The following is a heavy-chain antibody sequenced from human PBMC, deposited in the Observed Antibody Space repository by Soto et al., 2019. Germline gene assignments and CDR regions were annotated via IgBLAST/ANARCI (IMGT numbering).Heavy chain of an antibody. D-gene: IGHD3-16*01. Sequence: ASVKVSCKVSGYTLTELSMHWVRQAPGKGLERVGGFDPEDGETIYAQKFQGRVTMTEDTSTDTAYMELSSLRSEDTAVYYCATVGGVGAYYYGMDVWGQGTTVTVS. V-gene: IGHV1-24*01. J-gene: IGHJ6*02. CDR2: FDPEDGET. CDR1: GYTLTELS. CDR3: ATVGGVGAYYYGMDV.